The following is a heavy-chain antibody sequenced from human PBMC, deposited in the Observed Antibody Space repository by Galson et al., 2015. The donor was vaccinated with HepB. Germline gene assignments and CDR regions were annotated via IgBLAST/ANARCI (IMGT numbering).Heavy chain of an antibody. J-gene: IGHJ4*02. Sequence: ETLSLTCTVSGGSISSSSYYWGWIRQPPGKGLEWIGSIYYSGSTYYNPSLKSRVTISVDTSKNQFSLKLSSVTAADTAVYYCARDTSYGDQGGFDYWGQGTLVTVSS. CDR1: GGSISSSSYY. CDR2: IYYSGST. CDR3: ARDTSYGDQGGFDY. D-gene: IGHD4-17*01. V-gene: IGHV4-39*07.